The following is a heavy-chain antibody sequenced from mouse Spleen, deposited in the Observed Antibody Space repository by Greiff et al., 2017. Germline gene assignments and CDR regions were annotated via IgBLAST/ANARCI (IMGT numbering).Heavy chain of an antibody. J-gene: IGHJ3*01. CDR2: INPSNGGT. CDR3: ALWLRREGFAY. Sequence: VKLMESGPGLVKPGASVKISCKASGYTFTSYWMHWVKQRPGQGLEWIGNINPSNGGTNYNEKFKSKATLTVDKSSSTAYMQLSSLTSEDSAVYYCALWLRREGFAYWGQGTLVTVSA. D-gene: IGHD2-2*01. CDR1: GYTFTSYW. V-gene: IGHV1-53*01.